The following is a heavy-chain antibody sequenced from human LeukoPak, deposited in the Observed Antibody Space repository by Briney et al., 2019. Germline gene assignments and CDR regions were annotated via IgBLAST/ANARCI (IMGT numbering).Heavy chain of an antibody. J-gene: IGHJ4*02. CDR2: INQHGSQI. CDR3: ARLFGEVTIYDY. D-gene: IGHD3-10*01. CDR1: GFTFSNSW. Sequence: GGSLRLSCAASGFTFSNSWMSWVRQAPGRGLEWVASINQHGSQIHYVDSVKGRFTISRDNAKNSLYLEMSSLRAEDTAEYYCARLFGEVTIYDYWGQGTLVTVSS. V-gene: IGHV3-7*01.